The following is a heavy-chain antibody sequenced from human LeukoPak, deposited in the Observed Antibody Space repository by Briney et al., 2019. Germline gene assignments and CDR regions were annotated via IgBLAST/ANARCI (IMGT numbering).Heavy chain of an antibody. CDR1: GFTFSSYS. V-gene: IGHV3-21*01. CDR3: ARDQFSGSLEY. D-gene: IGHD1-26*01. Sequence: KSGGSLRLSCAASGFTFSSYSMKRGRQAPGKGLEWVSSIRSKRSYIYYADLVKGRFTISRANAKNSLYLQMNSLRAEDTAVYYCARDQFSGSLEYWGQGTLVTVSS. CDR2: IRSKRSYI. J-gene: IGHJ4*02.